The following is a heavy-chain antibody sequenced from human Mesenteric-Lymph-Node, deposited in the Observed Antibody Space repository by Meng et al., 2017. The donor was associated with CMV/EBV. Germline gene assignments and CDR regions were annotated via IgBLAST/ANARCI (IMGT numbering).Heavy chain of an antibody. CDR2: MRYGGNDE. D-gene: IGHD6-13*01. CDR3: AKDYTNTWSNYFDY. V-gene: IGHV3-30*02. J-gene: IGHJ4*02. Sequence: GGSLRLSCEASGFPFSNYGMHWVRQAPGKGLEWVAFMRYGGNDEFYTDSVRGRFTVSRDNSKNTLYLQMDSLRPGDTALYYCAKDYTNTWSNYFDYWGRGTLVTVSS. CDR1: GFPFSNYG.